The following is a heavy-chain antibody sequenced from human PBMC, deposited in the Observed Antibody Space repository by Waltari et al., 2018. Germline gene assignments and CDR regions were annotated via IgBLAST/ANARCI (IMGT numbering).Heavy chain of an antibody. J-gene: IGHJ5*02. D-gene: IGHD2-2*01. CDR2: IYTDGSGT. CDR1: GFSVSSHW. CDR3: ARSEDNYAPGGWIDP. Sequence: ELQLVESGGGLVQPGGSLRPSCAASGFSVSSHWMPWVCHAPGKGRVWVARIYTDGSGTSSADSVKCRFTISRDDAKNTLYLQMNSLRAEDTAVNYGARSEDNYAPGGWIDPWGQGTLVTVSS. V-gene: IGHV3-74*01.